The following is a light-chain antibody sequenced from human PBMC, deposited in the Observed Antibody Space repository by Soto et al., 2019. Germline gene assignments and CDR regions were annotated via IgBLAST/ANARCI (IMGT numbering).Light chain of an antibody. J-gene: IGKJ2*01. V-gene: IGKV1-17*01. CDR1: QGIRND. Sequence: DIQMTQSPSSLSASVGARVTITCRASQGIRNDLAWYQQKPGKAPKRLIYAASSLQSGVPSRFSGIGSRTEYTLTIISPQPEYLAIYYSLQHNSYPNTFGQGTTLAI. CDR2: AAS. CDR3: LQHNSYPNT.